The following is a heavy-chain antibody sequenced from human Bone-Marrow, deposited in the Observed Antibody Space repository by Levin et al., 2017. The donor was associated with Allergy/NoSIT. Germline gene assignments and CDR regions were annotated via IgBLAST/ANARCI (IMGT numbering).Heavy chain of an antibody. V-gene: IGHV3-7*03. J-gene: IGHJ3*01. Sequence: GGSLRLSCAASGFTFRDYWMTWARQTPGRGLEWVASINEDGSQKNYLDSVKGRFTISRDNAKDSVDLQMDYLRDDDTALYYCARHLRGDSAYDGVDVWGHGTMVTFSS. CDR2: INEDGSQK. CDR1: GFTFRDYW. CDR3: ARHLRGDSAYDGVDV. D-gene: IGHD5-12*01.